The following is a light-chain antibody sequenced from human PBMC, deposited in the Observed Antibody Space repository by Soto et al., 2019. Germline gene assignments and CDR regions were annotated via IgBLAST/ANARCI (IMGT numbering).Light chain of an antibody. J-gene: IGKJ4*01. Sequence: EIVLTQSPGTLSLSPGESATLSCRASQSISSIYVAWYQQKPGQAPRLLIPGASSRATGIPDRFSGSGSGTDFTLRISRLEREDFAVYFCLIYGNSPPITFGGGTKVEIK. CDR3: LIYGNSPPIT. CDR2: GAS. CDR1: QSISSIY. V-gene: IGKV3-20*01.